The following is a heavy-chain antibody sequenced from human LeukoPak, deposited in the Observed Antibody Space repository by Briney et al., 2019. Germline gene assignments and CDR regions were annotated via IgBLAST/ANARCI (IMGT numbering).Heavy chain of an antibody. D-gene: IGHD3-9*01. Sequence: ASVKVSCKASGYTFTSYGISWVRQAAGQGLEWMGWISAYNGNTKYAQKLQGTVTMTTDTSTSTAYLELRSLRSDDTAVYYCARVHYDILTGYSYFDDWGQGTMVTVSS. CDR1: GYTFTSYG. CDR2: ISAYNGNT. CDR3: ARVHYDILTGYSYFDD. J-gene: IGHJ4*02. V-gene: IGHV1-18*01.